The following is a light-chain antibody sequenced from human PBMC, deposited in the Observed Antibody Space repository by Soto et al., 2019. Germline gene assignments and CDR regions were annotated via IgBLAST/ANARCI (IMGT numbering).Light chain of an antibody. CDR1: QNINSW. CDR3: KQYSSYSRYT. J-gene: IGKJ2*01. CDR2: KAS. Sequence: IQMTQSPSILSASVGDRVTITCRASQNINSWLAWYQQKPGKAPKLLIYKASSLESGVPSRFSSSESGTEFTLTISSLQPDDFATYYCKQYSSYSRYTFGQGTKLEIK. V-gene: IGKV1-5*03.